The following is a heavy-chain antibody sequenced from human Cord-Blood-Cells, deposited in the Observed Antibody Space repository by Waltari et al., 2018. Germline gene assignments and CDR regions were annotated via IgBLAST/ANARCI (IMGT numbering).Heavy chain of an antibody. CDR2: INHSGST. CDR3: ASITHYYDSSGYYEYFQH. D-gene: IGHD3-22*01. CDR1: GGSFSGYY. J-gene: IGHJ1*01. V-gene: IGHV4-34*01. Sequence: QVQLQQWGAGLLKPSETLSLTCAVYGGSFSGYYWSWIRQPPGKGLEWIGEINHSGSTNYNPSLKSRVTISVDTSKNQFSLKLSSVTAADTAVYYCASITHYYDSSGYYEYFQHWG.